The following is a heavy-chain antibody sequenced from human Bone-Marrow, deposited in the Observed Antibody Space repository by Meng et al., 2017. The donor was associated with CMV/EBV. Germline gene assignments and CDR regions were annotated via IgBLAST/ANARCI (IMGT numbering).Heavy chain of an antibody. CDR1: GFTVSSNY. CDR3: VRWVVDVGGLDY. V-gene: IGHV3-53*01. J-gene: IGHJ4*02. CDR2: LFSGGTT. D-gene: IGHD2-15*01. Sequence: GGSLRLSCVVSGFTVSSNYMSWVRQAPGKGLEWVSVLFSGGTTTYGDSVKGRFTISRDNSKNTLFLQMNSLRAEDTAVYYCVRWVVDVGGLDYWGQGALVTVSS.